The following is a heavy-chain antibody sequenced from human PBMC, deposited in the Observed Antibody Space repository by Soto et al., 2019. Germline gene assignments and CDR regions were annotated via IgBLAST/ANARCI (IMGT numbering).Heavy chain of an antibody. D-gene: IGHD6-13*01. CDR1: GGSISSYY. CDR3: ARESSSWYELDY. J-gene: IGHJ4*02. CDR2: IYYSGST. Sequence: SETLSLTCTVSGGSISSYYWSWIRQPPGKGLEWIGYIYYSGSTNYNPSLKSRVTISVDTSKNQFSLMLSSVTAADTAVYYCARESSSWYELDYWGQGTLVTVSS. V-gene: IGHV4-59*01.